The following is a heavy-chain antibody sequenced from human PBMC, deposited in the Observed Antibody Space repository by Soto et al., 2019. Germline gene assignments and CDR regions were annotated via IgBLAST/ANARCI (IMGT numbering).Heavy chain of an antibody. V-gene: IGHV3-30-3*01. Sequence: QVQLVESGGGVVQPGRSLRLSCAASGFTFSSYAMHWVRQAPGKGLEWMAVISYDGSNKKYADSVKGRFTISRDNSENTRDVQMTRLRAEETAVDYCARGVESGGTDFGHWGQGTMVTVSS. D-gene: IGHD3-3*01. CDR1: GFTFSSYA. CDR3: ARGVESGGTDFGH. J-gene: IGHJ1*01. CDR2: ISYDGSNK.